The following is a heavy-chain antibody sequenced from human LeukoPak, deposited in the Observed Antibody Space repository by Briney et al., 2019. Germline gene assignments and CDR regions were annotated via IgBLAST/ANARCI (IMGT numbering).Heavy chain of an antibody. CDR2: ISSSSSYT. D-gene: IGHD4-17*01. V-gene: IGHV3-11*05. J-gene: IGHJ5*02. Sequence: PGGSLRLSCAASGFTFSDYYMSWIRQAPGKGLEWVSYISSSSSYTNYADSVKGRFTISRDNAKNSLYLQMNSLRAEDTAVYYCVRDLADGDYKGWFDPWGQGTLVTVSS. CDR1: GFTFSDYY. CDR3: VRDLADGDYKGWFDP.